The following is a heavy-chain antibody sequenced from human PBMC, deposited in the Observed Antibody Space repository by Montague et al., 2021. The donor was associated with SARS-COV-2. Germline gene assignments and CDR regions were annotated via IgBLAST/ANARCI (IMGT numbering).Heavy chain of an antibody. J-gene: IGHJ3*02. CDR1: GGSITVSRYD. D-gene: IGHD1-1*01. Sequence: SETLSLTCTVSGGSITVSRYDWGWIRQPPGKGLEWIGSVHYTGTTSYNASLKSRLTISVDTSANQFSLKMTSVTASDTAVYYCARHRANAGSFDIWGQGTVVTVSS. CDR3: ARHRANAGSFDI. CDR2: VHYTGTT. V-gene: IGHV4-39*01.